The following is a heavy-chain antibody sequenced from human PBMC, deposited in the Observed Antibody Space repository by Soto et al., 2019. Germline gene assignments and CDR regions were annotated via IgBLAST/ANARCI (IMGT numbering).Heavy chain of an antibody. Sequence: GGSLRLSCAASGFTFSSYSMNWVRQAPGKGLEWVSSISYSSTYIFYADSLKGRFTISRDNAKNSLFLQMNSLRAEDTAVYYCARTPKAYCSSLSCYQPFDYWGQGTLVTVSS. V-gene: IGHV3-21*01. CDR2: ISYSSTYI. CDR1: GFTFSSYS. CDR3: ARTPKAYCSSLSCYQPFDY. J-gene: IGHJ4*02. D-gene: IGHD2-2*01.